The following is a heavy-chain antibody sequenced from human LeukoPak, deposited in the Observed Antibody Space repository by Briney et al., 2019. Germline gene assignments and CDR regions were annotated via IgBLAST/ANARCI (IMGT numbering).Heavy chain of an antibody. CDR3: ARVVVQGYGDSFDF. V-gene: IGHV4-59*01. Sequence: SETLSLTCTVSGASISSYYWSWIRQPPGKGLGWIGYISYSGSTNYNPSLKSRVTISVDTSKNQFSLNLSSVTAADTAVYYCARVVVQGYGDSFDFWGQGTLVTVSS. J-gene: IGHJ4*02. CDR1: GASISSYY. CDR2: ISYSGST. D-gene: IGHD4-17*01.